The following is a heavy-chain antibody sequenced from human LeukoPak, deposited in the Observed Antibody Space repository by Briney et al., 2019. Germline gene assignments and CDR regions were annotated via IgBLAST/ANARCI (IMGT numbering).Heavy chain of an antibody. CDR2: INPNSGGT. D-gene: IGHD4-11*01. V-gene: IGHV1-2*02. Sequence: ASVKVSCKASGYTFTGYYMHWVRQAPGQGLEWMGWINPNSGGTNYAQKFQGRVTITADKSTSTAYMELSSLGSEDTAVYYCARDYSNYRWFDPWGQGTLVTVSS. CDR1: GYTFTGYY. J-gene: IGHJ5*02. CDR3: ARDYSNYRWFDP.